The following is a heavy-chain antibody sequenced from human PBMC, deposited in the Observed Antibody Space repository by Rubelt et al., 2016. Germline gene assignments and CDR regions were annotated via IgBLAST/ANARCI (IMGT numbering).Heavy chain of an antibody. D-gene: IGHD1-26*01. V-gene: IGHV3-21*01. CDR3: ARAHSGSYYGMDV. J-gene: IGHJ6*02. Sequence: ADSVKGRFTISRDNAKNSLYLQMNSLRAEDTAVYYCARAHSGSYYGMDVWGQGTTVTVSS.